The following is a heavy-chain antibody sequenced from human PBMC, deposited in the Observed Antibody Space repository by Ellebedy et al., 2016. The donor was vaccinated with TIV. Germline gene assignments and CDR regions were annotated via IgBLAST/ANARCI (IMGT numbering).Heavy chain of an antibody. CDR2: ISAYNGNT. J-gene: IGHJ6*02. Sequence: ASVKVSXKASGYTFTSYGISWVRQAPGQGLEWMGWISAYNGNTNYAQKLQGRVTMTTDTSTSTAYMELRSLRSDDTAVYYCARDGYSYGYVDPYYYGTDVWGQGTTVTASS. CDR1: GYTFTSYG. V-gene: IGHV1-18*04. D-gene: IGHD5-18*01. CDR3: ARDGYSYGYVDPYYYGTDV.